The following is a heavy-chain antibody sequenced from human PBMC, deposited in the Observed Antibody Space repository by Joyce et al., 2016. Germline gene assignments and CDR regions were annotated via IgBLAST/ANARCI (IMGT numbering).Heavy chain of an antibody. D-gene: IGHD6-6*01. CDR1: GFTFSSDA. Sequence: EVQLLESGGGLVQPAGSLRLSCAASGFTFSSDAMSWVRQAPGKGLGWVSVISGSGGSIYDADSVKGRFTFSRDNSKNTLYLQMNSLRAEDTAVYYCAKVAEGSAVYFYYMDVWGKGTTVTVSS. J-gene: IGHJ6*03. CDR3: AKVAEGSAVYFYYMDV. CDR2: ISGSGGSI. V-gene: IGHV3-23*01.